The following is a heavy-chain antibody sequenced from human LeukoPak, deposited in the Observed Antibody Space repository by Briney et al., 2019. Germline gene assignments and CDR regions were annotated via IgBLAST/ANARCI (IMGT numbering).Heavy chain of an antibody. CDR2: IDSDGRTT. D-gene: IGHD3-10*01. CDR1: GFTFGRYW. Sequence: GGSLRLSCAASGFTFGRYWMHWVRQAPGEGLVWVSRIDSDGRTTNYADSVKGRFTTSRDDAQNTLYLQMNSLRAEDTAVYYCARDIGWYFDLWGRGTLVTVSS. CDR3: ARDIGWYFDL. V-gene: IGHV3-74*01. J-gene: IGHJ2*01.